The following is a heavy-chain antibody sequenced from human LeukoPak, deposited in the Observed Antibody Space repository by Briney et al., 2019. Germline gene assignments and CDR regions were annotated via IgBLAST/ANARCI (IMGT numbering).Heavy chain of an antibody. CDR1: GFTFSTYV. CDR3: AKGSSSARPYYFDY. D-gene: IGHD6-19*01. J-gene: IGHJ4*02. V-gene: IGHV3-23*01. Sequence: GGSLRLSCAASGFTFSTYVMSWVRQAPGKGLEWVSAISGSSDSTYYADSVKGRFTISRDNAKNTLWLQVNSLRVEDMAVYYCAKGSSSARPYYFDYWGQGTLVTVSS. CDR2: ISGSSDST.